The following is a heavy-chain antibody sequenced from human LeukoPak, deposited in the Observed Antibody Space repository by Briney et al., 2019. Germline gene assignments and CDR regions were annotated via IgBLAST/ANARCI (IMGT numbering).Heavy chain of an antibody. J-gene: IGHJ4*02. CDR1: GGSISSGDYS. CDR3: AADYGSGSYRFDY. D-gene: IGHD3-10*01. CDR2: IYHSGST. V-gene: IGHV4-30-2*01. Sequence: SETLPLTCAVSGGSISSGDYSWSWIRQPPGKGLEWIGYIYHSGSTLYNPSLKSRVTISIDRSKNQFSLRLSSVTAADTAVYYCAADYGSGSYRFDYWGQGTLVTVSS.